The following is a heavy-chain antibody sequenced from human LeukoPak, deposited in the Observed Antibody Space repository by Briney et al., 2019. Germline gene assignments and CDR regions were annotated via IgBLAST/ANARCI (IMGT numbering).Heavy chain of an antibody. Sequence: GASVKVSCKASGYTFTGYYMHWVRQAPGQGLEWMGWINPNRGGTNYAQKFQGRVTMTRDTSISTAYMELSRLRPDDTAVYYCARDAVPAAADYWGQGTLVTVSS. CDR3: ARDAVPAAADY. V-gene: IGHV1-2*02. D-gene: IGHD2-2*01. J-gene: IGHJ4*02. CDR2: INPNRGGT. CDR1: GYTFTGYY.